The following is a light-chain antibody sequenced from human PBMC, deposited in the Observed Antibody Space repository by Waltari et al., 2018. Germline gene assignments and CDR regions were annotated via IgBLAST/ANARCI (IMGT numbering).Light chain of an antibody. CDR1: QSINFY. V-gene: IGKV3-11*01. Sequence: EVVLTQSPDTLSLSPGESITLSCRASQSINFYLAWYQQKRGQAPRLLIYDASNRAPGIPARFSGSGSGTEFTLTIGSLEPEDFAVYYCQQRSSWPASTFGQGTKLEIK. CDR3: QQRSSWPAST. J-gene: IGKJ2*02. CDR2: DAS.